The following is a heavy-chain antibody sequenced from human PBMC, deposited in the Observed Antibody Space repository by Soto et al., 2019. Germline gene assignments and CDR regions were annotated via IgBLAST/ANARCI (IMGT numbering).Heavy chain of an antibody. D-gene: IGHD2-15*01. Sequence: QVQLVQSGAEVKKPGASVKVSCKASGYTFTSYGISWVRQAPGQGLEWMGWISDHNGNTNSAQKLQGRVTITTYTSTSTAYMELRSLKYDATAVYSCAHTPPLDPGPFDYWSQGTLVTVSA. V-gene: IGHV1-18*01. CDR3: AHTPPLDPGPFDY. CDR2: ISDHNGNT. J-gene: IGHJ4*02. CDR1: GYTFTSYG.